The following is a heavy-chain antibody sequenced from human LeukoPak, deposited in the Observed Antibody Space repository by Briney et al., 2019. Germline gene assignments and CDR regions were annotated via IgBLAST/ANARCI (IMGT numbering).Heavy chain of an antibody. CDR2: IIPIFGTA. CDR3: ARDYARQGSDAFDI. D-gene: IGHD2-15*01. CDR1: GGTFSSYA. J-gene: IGHJ3*02. V-gene: IGHV1-69*05. Sequence: ASVKVSCKASGGTFSSYAISWVRQAPGQGLEWMGGIIPIFGTANYAQKFQGRVTITTDESTSTAYMELSSLRSEDTAVYYCARDYARQGSDAFDIWGQGTMVTVSS.